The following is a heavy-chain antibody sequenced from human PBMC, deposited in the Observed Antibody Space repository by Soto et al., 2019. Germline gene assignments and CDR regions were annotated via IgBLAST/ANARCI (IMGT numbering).Heavy chain of an antibody. D-gene: IGHD2-8*01. Sequence: GAAVKVSCKASGYSFTDYHIHWVRQAPAQGLEWLGRINPKSGGTSTAQKFQGWVTMTTDTSISTASMELTRLTSDDTAIYYCARGDSTDCSNGVCSFFYHHDMDVWGQGTTVTVSS. V-gene: IGHV1-2*04. CDR1: GYSFTDYH. CDR2: INPKSGGT. CDR3: ARGDSTDCSNGVCSFFYHHDMDV. J-gene: IGHJ6*02.